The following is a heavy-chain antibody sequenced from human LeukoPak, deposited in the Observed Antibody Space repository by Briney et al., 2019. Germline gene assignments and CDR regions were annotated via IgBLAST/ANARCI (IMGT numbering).Heavy chain of an antibody. V-gene: IGHV3-30*02. Sequence: GGSLRLSCAASGFTFGSYGMHWARPQPGRWSELVAFIRYDGSNKNYADSVRGRFTISRDNAKNSLYLQMNSLRTEDTAVYFCAKETQRSYWDWGQGTLVTVSS. CDR1: GFTFGSYG. J-gene: IGHJ4*02. CDR3: AKETQRSYWD. D-gene: IGHD2-8*02. CDR2: IRYDGSNK.